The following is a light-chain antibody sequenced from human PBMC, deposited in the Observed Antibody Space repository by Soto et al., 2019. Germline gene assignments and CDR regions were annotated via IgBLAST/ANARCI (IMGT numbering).Light chain of an antibody. CDR2: EVS. V-gene: IGLV2-23*02. CDR3: CSYARSSSYV. CDR1: SSDVGTYNL. Sequence: QSALTQPASVSGSPGQSSTISCTGTSSDVGTYNLVSWHQQHPGKAPKLMIYEVSKRPSGVSTRFSGSKSGNTASLTISGLQAEDEADYYCCSYARSSSYVFGTGTKVTVL. J-gene: IGLJ1*01.